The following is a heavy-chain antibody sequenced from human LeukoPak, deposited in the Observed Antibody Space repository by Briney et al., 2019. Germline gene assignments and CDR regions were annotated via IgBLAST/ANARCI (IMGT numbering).Heavy chain of an antibody. Sequence: GESLKISCEGFGYTFTSYWIGWVRQMPGKGLEWMGIIYPGDSDTRYSPSFQGQVTISADKSISTAYLQWSSLKASDTAMYYCARRRSGYSGYEHFDYWGQGTLVTVSS. V-gene: IGHV5-51*01. CDR1: GYTFTSYW. D-gene: IGHD5-12*01. J-gene: IGHJ4*02. CDR2: IYPGDSDT. CDR3: ARRRSGYSGYEHFDY.